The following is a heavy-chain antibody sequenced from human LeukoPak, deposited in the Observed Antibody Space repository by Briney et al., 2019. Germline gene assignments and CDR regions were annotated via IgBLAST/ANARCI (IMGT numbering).Heavy chain of an antibody. CDR3: ASKGGVAYSSSSGAFDI. CDR1: IFSGHW. D-gene: IGHD6-13*01. CDR2: IYHSGST. Sequence: IFSGHWMNWVRQPPGKGLEWIGYIYHSGSTYYNPSLKSRVTISVDRSKNQFSLKLSSVTAADTAVYYCASKGGVAYSSSSGAFDIWGQGTMVTVSS. V-gene: IGHV4-30-2*01. J-gene: IGHJ3*02.